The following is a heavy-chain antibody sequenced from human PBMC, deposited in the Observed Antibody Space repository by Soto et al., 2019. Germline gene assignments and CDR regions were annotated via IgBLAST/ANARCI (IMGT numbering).Heavy chain of an antibody. Sequence: EVQLLESGGGLVQPGGSLRLSCAASGFTFSSYAMSWVRQAPGKGLEWVSAISGSGGSTYYADSVKGRFTISRDNSKNTLYLQMNSLSAEDKAVYYCAKEGWITMVRGVIPIDYWGQGTLVTVSS. V-gene: IGHV3-23*01. CDR2: ISGSGGST. D-gene: IGHD3-10*01. CDR1: GFTFSSYA. CDR3: AKEGWITMVRGVIPIDY. J-gene: IGHJ4*02.